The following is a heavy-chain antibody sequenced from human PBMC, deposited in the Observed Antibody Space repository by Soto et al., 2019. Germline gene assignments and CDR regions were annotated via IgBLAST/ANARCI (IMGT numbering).Heavy chain of an antibody. CDR2: IYHSGST. CDR1: GGSISSSNW. Sequence: QVQLQESGPGLVKPSGTLSLTCAVSGGSISSSNWWSWVRQPPGKGLEWIGEIYHSGSTNYNPSLXXRVARTVDKSXXEXSXXVRSVTAADTAVYYCAREVTPSYYYGSSGYRHFDIRGQGTMVTVSS. V-gene: IGHV4-4*02. J-gene: IGHJ3*02. CDR3: AREVTPSYYYGSSGYRHFDI. D-gene: IGHD3-22*01.